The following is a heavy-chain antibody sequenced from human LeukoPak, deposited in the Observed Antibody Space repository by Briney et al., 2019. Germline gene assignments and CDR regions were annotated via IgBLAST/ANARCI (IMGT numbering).Heavy chain of an antibody. CDR2: MNPNSGNT. D-gene: IGHD6-25*01. CDR1: GYTLTELS. V-gene: IGHV1-8*03. Sequence: ASVRVSCKVSGYTLTELSMHWVRQAPGQGLEWMGWMNPNSGNTGYAQKFQGRVTITRNTSISTAYMELSSLRSEDTAVYYCARMIAAGDFDYWGQGTLVTVSS. J-gene: IGHJ4*02. CDR3: ARMIAAGDFDY.